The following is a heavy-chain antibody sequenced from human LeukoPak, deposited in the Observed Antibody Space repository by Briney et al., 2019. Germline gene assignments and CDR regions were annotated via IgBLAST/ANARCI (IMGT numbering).Heavy chain of an antibody. Sequence: GGSLRLSCAASGFIFSSYRMSWVRQAPGKGLEGVANIKQDLSEKYYVESVKGRFTISRDNAKSSLYLQMNSLRAEDTAVYYCASPSAEMTAINGWYFDVWGRGTLVTVSS. V-gene: IGHV3-7*05. CDR3: ASPSAEMTAINGWYFDV. CDR2: IKQDLSEK. CDR1: GFIFSSYR. J-gene: IGHJ2*01. D-gene: IGHD5-24*01.